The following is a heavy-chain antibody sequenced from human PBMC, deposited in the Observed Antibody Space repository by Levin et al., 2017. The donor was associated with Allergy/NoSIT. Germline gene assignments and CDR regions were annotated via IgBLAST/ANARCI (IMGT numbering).Heavy chain of an antibody. V-gene: IGHV1-69*06. CDR3: ARGREVIKAVAGTIRHYYYMDV. CDR1: GGTFSSYA. J-gene: IGHJ6*03. CDR2: IIPIFGTA. Sequence: SVKVSCKASGGTFSSYAISWVRQAPGQGLEWMGGIIPIFGTANYAQKFQGRVTITADKSTSTAYMELSSLRSEDTAVYYCARGREVIKAVAGTIRHYYYMDVWGKGTTVTVSS. D-gene: IGHD6-19*01.